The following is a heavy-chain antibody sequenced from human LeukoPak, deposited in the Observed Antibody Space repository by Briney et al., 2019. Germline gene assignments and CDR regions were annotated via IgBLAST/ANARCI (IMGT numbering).Heavy chain of an antibody. CDR1: GFTVSSNY. D-gene: IGHD6-19*01. CDR3: ARGKASSGWSRGAFDI. Sequence: TGGSLRLSCAASGFTVSSNYMSWVRQAPGMGLEWVSVIYSGGSTYYADSVKGRLTISRDNSKNTLYLQMNSLRAEDTAVYYCARGKASSGWSRGAFDIWGQGTMVTVSS. J-gene: IGHJ3*02. CDR2: IYSGGST. V-gene: IGHV3-53*01.